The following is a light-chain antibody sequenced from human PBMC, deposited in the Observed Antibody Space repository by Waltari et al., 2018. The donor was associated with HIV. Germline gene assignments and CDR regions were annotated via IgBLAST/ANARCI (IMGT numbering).Light chain of an antibody. Sequence: RVTITCRASQGITNWLAWYQQRPGKAPKLLIHGASSLQSGVPPRFSGSGSGTDFTLTIRSLQPEDFATYFCQQTTSFPPTFGGGTKLEIK. V-gene: IGKV1-12*01. CDR1: QGITNW. J-gene: IGKJ4*01. CDR3: QQTTSFPPT. CDR2: GAS.